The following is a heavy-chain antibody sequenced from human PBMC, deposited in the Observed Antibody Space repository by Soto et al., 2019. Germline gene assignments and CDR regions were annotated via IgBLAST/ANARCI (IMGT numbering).Heavy chain of an antibody. CDR1: GFTFSSYW. Sequence: EVQLVESGGGLVQPGGSLRLSCVGSGFTFSSYWMHWVRQVPGKGRVWVSRINSAGSASSYVDFVKGRFTVSRDNAKNTLYLEMNSLSAEDTAVYYCATGGYSYGWGYWGQGTLVTVSS. J-gene: IGHJ4*02. CDR3: ATGGYSYGWGY. V-gene: IGHV3-74*01. CDR2: INSAGSAS. D-gene: IGHD5-18*01.